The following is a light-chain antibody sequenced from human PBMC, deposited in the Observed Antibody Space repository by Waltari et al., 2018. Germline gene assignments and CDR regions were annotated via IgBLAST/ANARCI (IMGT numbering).Light chain of an antibody. J-gene: IGLJ3*02. Sequence: SYELTQPPSVSVSPGQTARISSPGDASPKRYGYWYQQRPGQAPVRVMYRDIGRPSGIPERFSGSTSGTTVTLTISGVQAEDEADYYCQSADSSGSYVVFGGGTKLTVL. V-gene: IGLV3-25*03. CDR1: ASPKRY. CDR3: QSADSSGSYVV. CDR2: RDI.